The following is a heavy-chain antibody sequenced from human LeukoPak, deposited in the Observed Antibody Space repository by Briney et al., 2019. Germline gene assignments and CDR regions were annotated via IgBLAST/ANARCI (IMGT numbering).Heavy chain of an antibody. Sequence: GGSLRLSCAASGFTFGNYWMHWVRQAPGKGLEWVSVIYSGGSTYYADSVKGRFTISRDNSKNTLYLQMNSLRAEDTAVYYCARELEQFDYWGQGTLVTVSS. V-gene: IGHV3-66*01. CDR3: ARELEQFDY. J-gene: IGHJ4*02. CDR1: GFTFGNYW. CDR2: IYSGGST. D-gene: IGHD1/OR15-1a*01.